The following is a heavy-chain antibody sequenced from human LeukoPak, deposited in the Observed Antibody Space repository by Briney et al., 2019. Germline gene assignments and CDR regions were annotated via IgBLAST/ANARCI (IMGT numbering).Heavy chain of an antibody. Sequence: PSQTLSLTCTVSGGSISSGDYYWSWIRQPPGKGLEWIGYIYYSGSTYYHPSLKSRVTISVNTSKTQFCRRLSSVTAADTAVYYCARERGDGYNCFDPWGQGTLVTVSS. CDR2: IYYSGST. CDR1: GGSISSGDYY. J-gene: IGHJ5*02. V-gene: IGHV4-30-4*08. CDR3: ARERGDGYNCFDP. D-gene: IGHD5-24*01.